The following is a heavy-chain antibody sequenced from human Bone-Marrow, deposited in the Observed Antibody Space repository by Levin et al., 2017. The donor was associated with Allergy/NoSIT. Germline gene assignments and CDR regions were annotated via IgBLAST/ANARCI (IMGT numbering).Heavy chain of an antibody. CDR3: ARAHYDVLTGYYNWFDS. CDR2: IKFDGSTT. Sequence: SCEGSGFTFSNYWMHWVRQVPGKGLMWVSRIKFDGSTTSYADSVKGRFTISRDNAKNTVYLQMNRLRAEDTAVYFCARAHYDVLTGYYNWFDSWGRGTLVTVSS. D-gene: IGHD3-9*01. CDR1: GFTFSNYW. V-gene: IGHV3-74*01. J-gene: IGHJ5*01.